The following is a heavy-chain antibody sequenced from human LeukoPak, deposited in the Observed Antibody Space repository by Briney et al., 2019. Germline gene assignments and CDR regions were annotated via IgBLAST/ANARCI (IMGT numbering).Heavy chain of an antibody. CDR3: AKDLYGDYGRNFDY. D-gene: IGHD4-17*01. Sequence: QPGRSLRLSCAASGFTFSSYGMHWVRQAPGKGLEWVAVISYDGSNKYYADSVKGRFTISRDNSKNTLYLQMNSLRAEDTAVYYCAKDLYGDYGRNFDYWGQGTLVTVSS. CDR2: ISYDGSNK. V-gene: IGHV3-30*18. J-gene: IGHJ4*02. CDR1: GFTFSSYG.